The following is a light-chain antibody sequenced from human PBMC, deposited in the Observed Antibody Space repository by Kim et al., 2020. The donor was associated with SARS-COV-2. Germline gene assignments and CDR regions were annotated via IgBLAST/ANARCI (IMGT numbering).Light chain of an antibody. CDR1: KSVNNNY. J-gene: IGKJ4*01. Sequence: SPGERATVSCRASKSVNNNYLAWYQQKPGQAPRLLIYGASSRATGIPDRFSGSGSETDFILTISRLDPEDFAVYYCQHYGASPLTFGGGTKVDIK. CDR2: GAS. V-gene: IGKV3-20*01. CDR3: QHYGASPLT.